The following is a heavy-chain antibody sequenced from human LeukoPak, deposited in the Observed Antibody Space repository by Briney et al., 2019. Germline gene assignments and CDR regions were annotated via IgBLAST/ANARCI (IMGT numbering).Heavy chain of an antibody. J-gene: IGHJ6*03. D-gene: IGHD3-22*01. V-gene: IGHV3-9*01. CDR1: GFTFDDYA. CDR2: ISWNSGSI. Sequence: GGSLRLSCAASGFTFDDYAMHWVRQAPGKGLEWVSGISWNSGSIGYADSVKGRFTISRDNAKNSLYLQMNSLRAEDTALYYCAKDVRSYYDRSGTSYMDVWGKGTTVTVSS. CDR3: AKDVRSYYDRSGTSYMDV.